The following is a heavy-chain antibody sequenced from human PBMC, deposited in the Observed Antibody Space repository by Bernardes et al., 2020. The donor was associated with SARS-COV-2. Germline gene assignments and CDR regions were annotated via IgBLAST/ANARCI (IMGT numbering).Heavy chain of an antibody. CDR3: ARVGGYSYGTIFDY. Sequence: SETLSLTCTVSGGSISSYYWSWIRQPPGKGLEWIGYIYYSGSTNYNPSLKSRVTISVDTSKNQFSLKLSSVTAADTAVYYCARVGGYSYGTIFDYWGQGTLVTVSS. D-gene: IGHD5-18*01. CDR2: IYYSGST. V-gene: IGHV4-59*01. CDR1: GGSISSYY. J-gene: IGHJ4*02.